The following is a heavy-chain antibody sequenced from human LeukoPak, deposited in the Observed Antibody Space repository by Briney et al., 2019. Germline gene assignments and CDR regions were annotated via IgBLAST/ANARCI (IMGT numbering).Heavy chain of an antibody. CDR1: GGSIGSYY. CDR3: ARSSGYSSSFVREGWFDP. D-gene: IGHD6-13*01. V-gene: IGHV4-59*12. CDR2: IYYSGST. Sequence: PSETLSLTCTVSGGSIGSYYWSWIRRPPGKGLEWIGYIYYSGSTNYNPSLKSRVTISVDTSKNQFSLKLSSVTAADTAVYYCARSSGYSSSFVREGWFDPWGQGTLVTVSS. J-gene: IGHJ5*02.